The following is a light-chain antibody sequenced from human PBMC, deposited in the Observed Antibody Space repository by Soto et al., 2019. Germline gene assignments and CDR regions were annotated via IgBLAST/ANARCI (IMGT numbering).Light chain of an antibody. CDR1: QSVSSSY. J-gene: IGKJ2*01. V-gene: IGKV3-20*01. Sequence: EIVLTQSPGTLSLSPGERATLSCRASQSVSSSYLAWYQQKPGHAPRLLFYGASSRATGIPDRFSGNGSGTDFTLTISRLQPEDFAVYYCQQYGSSPYTFGQGTKLEIK. CDR3: QQYGSSPYT. CDR2: GAS.